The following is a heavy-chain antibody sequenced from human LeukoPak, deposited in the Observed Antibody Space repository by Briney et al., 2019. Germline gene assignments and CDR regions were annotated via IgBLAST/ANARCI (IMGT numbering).Heavy chain of an antibody. J-gene: IGHJ4*02. CDR2: LYYSGTT. CDR1: GASISSSY. D-gene: IGHD2-15*01. V-gene: IGHV4-59*08. Sequence: SETLSLTCTVSGASISSSYWSWIRQPPGKGLEWIGYLYYSGTTNYNPSLKSRLTISVETSKNQFSLKLSSVTAADTAVYYCARRGYCSGGTCLTFDLWGQGTLVTVSS. CDR3: ARRGYCSGGTCLTFDL.